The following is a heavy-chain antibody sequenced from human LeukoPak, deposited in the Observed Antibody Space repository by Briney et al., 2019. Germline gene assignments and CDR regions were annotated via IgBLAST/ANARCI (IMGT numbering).Heavy chain of an antibody. CDR1: GFTFSSYA. V-gene: IGHV3-23*01. J-gene: IGHJ4*02. Sequence: GGSLRLSCAASGFTFSSYAMSWVRQAPGKGLASVSAISGSGGSTYYADSVKGRFTISRDNSKNTLYLQMNSLGAEDTAVYYCAKDGMATISYYFDYWGQGTLVTVSS. CDR3: AKDGMATISYYFDY. CDR2: ISGSGGST. D-gene: IGHD5-24*01.